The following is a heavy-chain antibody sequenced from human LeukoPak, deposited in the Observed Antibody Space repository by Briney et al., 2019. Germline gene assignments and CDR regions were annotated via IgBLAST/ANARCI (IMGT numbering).Heavy chain of an antibody. CDR2: ISYDGSQK. Sequence: GGSLRLSCAASGFTFSSYGMHGVRQAPGKGLEWVAFISYDGSQKYYADSVKGRFTISRDNAKNSLYLQLNSLRAEDTAVYYCTREDNWYFDFWGRGTLVTVSS. J-gene: IGHJ2*01. CDR3: TREDNWYFDF. V-gene: IGHV3-30*03. CDR1: GFTFSSYG.